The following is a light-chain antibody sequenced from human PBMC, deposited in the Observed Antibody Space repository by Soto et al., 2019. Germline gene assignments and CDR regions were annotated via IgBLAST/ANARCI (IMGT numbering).Light chain of an antibody. V-gene: IGKV1-39*01. Sequence: DIQMTQSPSSLSASVGDRVTITCRADQSSSNYVNGYQQRPGRAPELLIYDESSLQSEVPSRFSGSGSGTDFTLTISSLQHEEFASYYWQQSSTTPYTLGQGTKLPI. CDR1: QSSSNY. CDR2: DES. CDR3: QQSSTTPYT. J-gene: IGKJ2*01.